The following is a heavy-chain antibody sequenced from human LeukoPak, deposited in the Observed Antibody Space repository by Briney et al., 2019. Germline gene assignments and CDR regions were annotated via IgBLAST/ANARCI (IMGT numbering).Heavy chain of an antibody. D-gene: IGHD1-26*01. Sequence: SVKVSCKASGGTFSSYGISWVRQAPGQGLEWMGGIIPIFGTANYAQKLQGRVTITADESTSTAYMELSSLRSEDTAVYYCARDWGIVGATSVGDNWFDPWGQGTLVTVSS. J-gene: IGHJ5*02. CDR3: ARDWGIVGATSVGDNWFDP. CDR1: GGTFSSYG. CDR2: IIPIFGTA. V-gene: IGHV1-69*13.